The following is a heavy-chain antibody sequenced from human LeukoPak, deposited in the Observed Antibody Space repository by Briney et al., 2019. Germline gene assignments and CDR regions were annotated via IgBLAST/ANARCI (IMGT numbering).Heavy chain of an antibody. Sequence: ETLSLTCTVSGGSISSSSYYWGWVRQAPGKGLEWVSVIYSGGSTYYADSVNGRFTISRDNSKNTLYLQMNSLRAEDTAVYYCARDPNGSLDYWGQGTLVTVSS. D-gene: IGHD1-26*01. CDR2: IYSGGST. CDR3: ARDPNGSLDY. V-gene: IGHV3-53*01. J-gene: IGHJ4*02. CDR1: GGSISSSSYY.